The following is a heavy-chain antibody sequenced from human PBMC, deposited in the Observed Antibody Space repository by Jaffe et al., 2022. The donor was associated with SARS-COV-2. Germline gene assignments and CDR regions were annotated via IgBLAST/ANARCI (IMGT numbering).Heavy chain of an antibody. Sequence: EVQLVESGGGLVKPGGSLRLSCAGAGFTFSRNSMNWVRQAPGKGLEWVSSISSSSIYIYYADSVKGRFTISRDNAKNSLYLQMNSLRAEDTAVYYCARVPTGWLGDAFDIWGQGTMVTVSS. J-gene: IGHJ3*02. CDR2: ISSSSIYI. CDR1: GFTFSRNS. V-gene: IGHV3-21*02. D-gene: IGHD6-19*01. CDR3: ARVPTGWLGDAFDI.